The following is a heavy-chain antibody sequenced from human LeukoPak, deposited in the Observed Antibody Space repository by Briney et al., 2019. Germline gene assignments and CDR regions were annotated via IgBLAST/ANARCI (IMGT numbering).Heavy chain of an antibody. Sequence: GGSLRLSCAASGFTFDEYAMHWVRQAPGKGLEWVSGISWNSGSIGYADSVKGRFTISRDNAKNSLYLQMNSLRAEDTALYYCAKVLHGSGGSCYDYWGQGTLVTVSS. D-gene: IGHD2-15*01. CDR3: AKVLHGSGGSCYDY. J-gene: IGHJ4*02. CDR2: ISWNSGSI. CDR1: GFTFDEYA. V-gene: IGHV3-9*01.